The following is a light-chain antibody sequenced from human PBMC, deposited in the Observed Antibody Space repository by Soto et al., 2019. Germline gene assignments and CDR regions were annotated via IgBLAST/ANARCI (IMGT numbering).Light chain of an antibody. CDR1: QSVSSSF. CDR3: QQYDKWPRWT. V-gene: IGKV3-20*01. CDR2: GAS. J-gene: IGKJ1*01. Sequence: EIVLTQSPGTLSLSPGERATLSCRASQSVSSSFLAWYQQKVGQAPRLLIYGASSRATGIPDRFSGSGSGTDFTLTISSLQSEDFAVYYCQQYDKWPRWTFGQGTKVDIK.